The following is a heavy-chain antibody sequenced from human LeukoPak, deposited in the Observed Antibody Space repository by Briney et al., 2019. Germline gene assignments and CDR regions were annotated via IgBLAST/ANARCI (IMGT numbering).Heavy chain of an antibody. CDR3: ARLDLPATRFDY. CDR2: IYHSGRT. Sequence: SETLSLTCTVSGYSISSGYYWGWIRQPPGRGLEWIGSIYHSGRTFYNPSLRRRVTISVDTTKNKFSLKLTSVTAADTAVYYSARLDLPATRFDYWGQGTLVTVSS. CDR1: GYSISSGYY. D-gene: IGHD1-26*01. V-gene: IGHV4-38-2*02. J-gene: IGHJ4*02.